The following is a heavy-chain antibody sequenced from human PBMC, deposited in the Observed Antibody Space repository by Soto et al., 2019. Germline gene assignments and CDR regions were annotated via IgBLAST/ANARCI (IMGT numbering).Heavy chain of an antibody. CDR2: IYYSWST. D-gene: IGHD3-22*01. CDR1: GGSISSGGYY. CDR3: SKVLYDSSGSYPPEPNHDAYDI. Sequence: QVQLQESGPGLVKPSQTLSLTCTVSGGSISSGGYYWIWIRQHPGKGLEWIGYIYYSWSTYYNPSLQRRVTISVDTFKNQFSLKLSSVNAGDTAGYYWSKVLYDSSGSYPPEPNHDAYDIWGQGKMVTVSS. V-gene: IGHV4-31*03. J-gene: IGHJ3*02.